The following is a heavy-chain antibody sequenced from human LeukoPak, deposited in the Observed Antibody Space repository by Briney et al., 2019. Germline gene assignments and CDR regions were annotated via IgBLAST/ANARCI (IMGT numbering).Heavy chain of an antibody. V-gene: IGHV3-21*01. J-gene: IGHJ6*03. Sequence: GGSLRLSCAASGFTFSSYGMHWVRQAPGKGLEWVSSISSSSSYIYYADSVKGRFTISRDNAKNSLYLQMNSLRAEDTAVYYCARGPIFYYYYYMDVWGKGTTVTVSS. CDR2: ISSSSSYI. CDR1: GFTFSSYG. CDR3: ARGPIFYYYYYMDV.